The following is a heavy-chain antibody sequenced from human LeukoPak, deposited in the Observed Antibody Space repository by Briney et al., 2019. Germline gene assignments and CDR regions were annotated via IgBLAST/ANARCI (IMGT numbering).Heavy chain of an antibody. Sequence: PGGSLRLSCAASGFTFNNYGIHWVRQAPGKGLEWMSFISPDVSNKYYADSVKGRFTISRDNSRNTLSLQMNSLRPEDTAVYYCAREGHGGYDGERGGAFDIWGQGTTVTVSS. CDR2: ISPDVSNK. V-gene: IGHV3-30*03. J-gene: IGHJ3*02. D-gene: IGHD3-10*01. CDR3: AREGHGGYDGERGGAFDI. CDR1: GFTFNNYG.